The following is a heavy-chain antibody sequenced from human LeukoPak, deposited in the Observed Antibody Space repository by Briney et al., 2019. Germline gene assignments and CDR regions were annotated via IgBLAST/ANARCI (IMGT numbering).Heavy chain of an antibody. CDR2: IKQDGSKK. J-gene: IGHJ4*02. V-gene: IGHV3-7*03. D-gene: IGHD3-10*01. Sequence: PGGSLRLSFVASGFPFRSYWMTWVRQAPGKGLGWVANIKQDGSKKSYVDSVKGRFTISRDNSKNTLYLQMNSLRAEDTAVYYCARGPGSRGIFDYWGQGTLVTVSS. CDR1: GFPFRSYW. CDR3: ARGPGSRGIFDY.